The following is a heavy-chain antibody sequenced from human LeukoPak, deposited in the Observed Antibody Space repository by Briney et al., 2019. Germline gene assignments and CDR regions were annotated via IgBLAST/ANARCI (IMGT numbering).Heavy chain of an antibody. J-gene: IGHJ3*02. CDR3: ARDPYYDFWSDYGTEAFDI. CDR2: ISGSGTYI. Sequence: GSLRLSCVASGFTFSNYNMNWVRQAPGKGLGGGSSISGSGTYIYYPDSLKGRFTISRDNAKNSLYLQMTSLRDADTAVYYCARDPYYDFWSDYGTEAFDIWGQGTMVTVSS. D-gene: IGHD3-3*01. V-gene: IGHV3-21*06. CDR1: GFTFSNYN.